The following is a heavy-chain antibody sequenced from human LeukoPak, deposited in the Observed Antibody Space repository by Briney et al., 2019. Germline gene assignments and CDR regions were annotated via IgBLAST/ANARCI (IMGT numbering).Heavy chain of an antibody. CDR2: IIPIFGTA. CDR1: GGTFSSYA. Sequence: ASVKVSCKASGGTFSSYAISWVRQAPGQGLEWMRGIIPIFGTANYAQKFQGRVTITTDESTSTAYMELSSLRSEDTAVYYCARSRWDTAMGLFDYWGQGTLVTVSS. J-gene: IGHJ4*02. V-gene: IGHV1-69*05. CDR3: ARSRWDTAMGLFDY. D-gene: IGHD5-18*01.